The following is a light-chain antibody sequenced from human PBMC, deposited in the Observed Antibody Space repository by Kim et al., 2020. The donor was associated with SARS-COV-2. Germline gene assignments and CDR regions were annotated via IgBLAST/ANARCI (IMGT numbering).Light chain of an antibody. CDR2: AAS. CDR1: QSVDKW. V-gene: IGKV1-12*01. CDR3: QQDYSFPTH. J-gene: IGKJ4*01. Sequence: ESVGDRVTITGRASQSVDKWVAWYQHKPGKAPKLLISAASTLQTGVPSRFSGGGSETDFTLTISSLQPEDSATYYCQQDYSFPTHFGGGTKVDIK.